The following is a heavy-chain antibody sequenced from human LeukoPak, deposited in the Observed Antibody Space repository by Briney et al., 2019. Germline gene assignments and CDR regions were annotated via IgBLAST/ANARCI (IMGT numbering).Heavy chain of an antibody. CDR3: AKDIKAFEYQLLSSLDY. D-gene: IGHD2-2*01. CDR2: ISSSSSTI. J-gene: IGHJ4*02. Sequence: PGGSLRLSCAASGFTFSSYSMNWVRQAPGKGLEWVSYISSSSSTIYYADSVKGRFTISRDNAKNSLYLQMNSLRAEDTALYYCAKDIKAFEYQLLSSLDYWGQGTLVTVSS. V-gene: IGHV3-48*04. CDR1: GFTFSSYS.